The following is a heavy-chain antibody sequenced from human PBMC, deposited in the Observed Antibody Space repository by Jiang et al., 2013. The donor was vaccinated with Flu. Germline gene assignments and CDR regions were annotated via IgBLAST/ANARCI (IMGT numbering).Heavy chain of an antibody. Sequence: GAEVKKPGASVKVSCKASGYTFTSYYMHWVRQAPGQGLEWMGIINPSGGSTSYAQKFQGRVTMTRDTSTSTVYMELSSLRSEDTAVYYCARDMLTATGGAAFDYWGQGTLVTVSS. D-gene: IGHD1-7*01. CDR2: INPSGGST. CDR1: GYTFTSYY. J-gene: IGHJ4*02. CDR3: ARDMLTATGGAAFDY. V-gene: IGHV1-46*01.